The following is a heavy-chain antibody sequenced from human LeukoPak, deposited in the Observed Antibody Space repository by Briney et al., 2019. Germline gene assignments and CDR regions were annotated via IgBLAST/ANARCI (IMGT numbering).Heavy chain of an antibody. CDR1: GFPVSSNY. CDR2: IYSGGGT. CDR3: ASQRSFNY. D-gene: IGHD1-26*01. V-gene: IGHV3-53*01. Sequence: PGGSLKLSFAAPGFPVSSNYMSGVRQAPGKGLEWVSVIYSGGGTYYADSVRGRFTISRDNSKNTVYLQMNSLRAEDTAVYFCASQRSFNYWGQGTLVTVSS. J-gene: IGHJ4*02.